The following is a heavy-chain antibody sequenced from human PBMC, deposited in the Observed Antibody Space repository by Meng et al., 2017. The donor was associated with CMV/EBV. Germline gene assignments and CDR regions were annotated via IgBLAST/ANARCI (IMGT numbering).Heavy chain of an antibody. CDR3: ARSGYCSSTSCYRLQNYYYYYGMDV. CDR1: TFSSYW. V-gene: IGHV4-39*07. J-gene: IGHJ6*02. Sequence: TFSSYWMSWVRQAPGKGLEWIGSIYYSGSTYYNPSLKSRVTISVDTSKNQFSLKLSSVTAADTAVYYCARSGYCSSTSCYRLQNYYYYYGMDVWGQGTTVTVSS. D-gene: IGHD2-2*02. CDR2: IYYSGST.